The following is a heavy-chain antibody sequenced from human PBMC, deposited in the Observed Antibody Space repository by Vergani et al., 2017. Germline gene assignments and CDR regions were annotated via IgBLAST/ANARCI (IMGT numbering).Heavy chain of an antibody. J-gene: IGHJ6*04. D-gene: IGHD6-13*01. V-gene: IGHV1-69*02. CDR2: IIPILGIA. Sequence: QVQLVQSGAEVKKPRSSVKVSCKASGDTFSSYSISWVRQAPGQGLEWMGRIIPILGIANYAQKFQGRVTITADKSTSTAYMELSSLRSEDTAVYYCARAYSSSWTVSMDVWGKGTTVTVSS. CDR3: ARAYSSSWTVSMDV. CDR1: GDTFSSYS.